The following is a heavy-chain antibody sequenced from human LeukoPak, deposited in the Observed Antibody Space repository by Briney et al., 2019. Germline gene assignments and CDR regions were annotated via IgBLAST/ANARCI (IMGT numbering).Heavy chain of an antibody. D-gene: IGHD1-26*01. J-gene: IGHJ6*03. V-gene: IGHV2-70*11. CDR3: ARIANNGSTHHYNYYFMDV. CDR1: GGSISSYYW. CDR2: IDWDDDT. Sequence: TLSLTCTVSGGSISSYYWSWIRQPPGKALEWLARIDWDDDTYYSTSLKTRLTISKDTSKNQVVLTMTNMDPVDTATYYCARIANNGSTHHYNYYFMDVWGKGTTVTVSS.